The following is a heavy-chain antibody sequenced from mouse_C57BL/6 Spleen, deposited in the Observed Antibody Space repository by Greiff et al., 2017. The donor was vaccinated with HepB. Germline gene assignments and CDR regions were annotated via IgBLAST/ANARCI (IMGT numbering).Heavy chain of an antibody. V-gene: IGHV1-81*01. CDR1: GYTFTSYG. Sequence: QVQLKESGAELARPGASVKLSCKASGYTFTSYGISWVKQRTGQGLEWIGEIYPRSGNTYYNEKFKGKATLTADKSSSTAYMELRSLTSEDSAVYFCARWTLRGAIDYWGQGTSVTVSS. J-gene: IGHJ4*01. CDR3: ARWTLRGAIDY. CDR2: IYPRSGNT.